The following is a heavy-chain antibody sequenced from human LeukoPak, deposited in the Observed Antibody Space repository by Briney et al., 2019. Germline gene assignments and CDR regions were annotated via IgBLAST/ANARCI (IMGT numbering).Heavy chain of an antibody. CDR3: ARILWFRGRTFDY. Sequence: PGGSLRLSCAASGFTFSSYAMSWVHQAPGKGLEWVSAISGSGGSTYYADSVKGRFTISRDNSKNTLYLQMNSLRAEDTAVYYCARILWFRGRTFDYWGQGTLVTVSS. CDR2: ISGSGGST. CDR1: GFTFSSYA. D-gene: IGHD3-10*01. J-gene: IGHJ4*02. V-gene: IGHV3-23*01.